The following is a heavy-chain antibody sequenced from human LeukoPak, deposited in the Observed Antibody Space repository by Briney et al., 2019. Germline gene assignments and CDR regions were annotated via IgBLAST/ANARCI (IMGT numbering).Heavy chain of an antibody. J-gene: IGHJ4*02. CDR3: ARSAYYDFWSGYYTGFDY. CDR1: GFTFSSYS. V-gene: IGHV3-21*01. Sequence: GGSLRLSCAASGFTFSSYSMNWVRQAPGKGLEWVSSISSSSSYIYYADSVKGRFTISRDNPKNSLYLQMNSLRAEDTAVYYCARSAYYDFWSGYYTGFDYWGQGTLVTVSS. D-gene: IGHD3-3*01. CDR2: ISSSSSYI.